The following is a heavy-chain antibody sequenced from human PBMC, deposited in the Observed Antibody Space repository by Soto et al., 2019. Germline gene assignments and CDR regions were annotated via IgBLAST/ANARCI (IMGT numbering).Heavy chain of an antibody. D-gene: IGHD1-26*01. CDR1: GYTFTTYY. CDR3: AREGTSGSYYDN. CDR2: LHPSGGRA. J-gene: IGHJ4*02. Sequence: QVQLVQSGAEVKKPGASLKISCKASGYTFTTYYFHWVRQAPGQGLEWMGMLHPSGGRARYAQKFQGRVTMTRDTSTSTMYMDLSSLRSEDTAVYYCAREGTSGSYYDNWGQGTLVTVSA. V-gene: IGHV1-46*01.